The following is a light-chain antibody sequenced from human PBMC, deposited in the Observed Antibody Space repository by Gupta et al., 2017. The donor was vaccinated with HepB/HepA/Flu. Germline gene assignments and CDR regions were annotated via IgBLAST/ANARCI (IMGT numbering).Light chain of an antibody. J-gene: IGLJ2*01. CDR2: QDS. CDR3: QAWDSSTVV. CDR1: KLGEKY. V-gene: IGLV3-1*01. Sequence: SYELTQSPSVSVSPGQTASITCSGDKLGEKYACWYQQKPGQSPVLVIYQDSKRPSGVPERFSGSNSGKTATLTLSGTQAMDEADYYCQAWDSSTVVFGGGTKLTVL.